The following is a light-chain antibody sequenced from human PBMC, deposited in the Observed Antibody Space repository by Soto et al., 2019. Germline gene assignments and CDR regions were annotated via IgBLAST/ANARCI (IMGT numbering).Light chain of an antibody. CDR2: SNN. CDR1: SSNIGRNT. J-gene: IGLJ2*01. Sequence: QAVVTQPPSASGTPGQRVTISCSGSSSNIGRNTVNWYQQLPGTAAKVLIYSNNQRPSGVPDRLSVSKSGTSASLAISGLQSEDEADYYCAGWDDSLNAVVFGGGTKLTVL. CDR3: AGWDDSLNAVV. V-gene: IGLV1-44*01.